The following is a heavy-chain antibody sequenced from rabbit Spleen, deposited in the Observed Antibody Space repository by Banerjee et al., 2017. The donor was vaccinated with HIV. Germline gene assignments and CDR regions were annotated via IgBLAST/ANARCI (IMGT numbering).Heavy chain of an antibody. J-gene: IGHJ4*01. CDR2: IDPIFGTT. CDR3: ARDLVAVIGWNFNL. D-gene: IGHD1-1*01. Sequence: QSLEESGGDLVKPGASLTLTCTASGFSLSSSYSMCWVRQAPGKGLEWIGYIDPIFGTTHYASWVNGRFTISSDNAQNTVGLQLNSLTAADTATYFCARDLVAVIGWNFNLWGPGTLVTVS. V-gene: IGHV1S40*01. CDR1: GFSLSSSYS.